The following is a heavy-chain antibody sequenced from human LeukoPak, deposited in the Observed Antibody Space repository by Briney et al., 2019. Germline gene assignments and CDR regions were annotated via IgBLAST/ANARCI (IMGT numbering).Heavy chain of an antibody. J-gene: IGHJ4*02. D-gene: IGHD2-8*01. V-gene: IGHV1-46*01. CDR2: INPTGGST. CDR3: AREGCTNGVCYVDY. Sequence: ASVKVSCKASGYTYTSYYMHWVRQAPGQGLEWMGIINPTGGSTSYAQKFQGRVTMTRDTSTSTVYMELSSPRSEDTAVYYCAREGCTNGVCYVDYWGQGTLVTVSS. CDR1: GYTYTSYY.